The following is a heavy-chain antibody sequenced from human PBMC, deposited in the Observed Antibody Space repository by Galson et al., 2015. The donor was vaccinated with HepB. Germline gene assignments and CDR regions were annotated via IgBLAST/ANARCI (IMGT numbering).Heavy chain of an antibody. CDR3: TKDHYGDYALDYFDN. CDR1: GFTFINYA. J-gene: IGHJ4*02. Sequence: SLRLSCAASGFTFINYAMNWVRQAPGKGLEWVSGISGSGDTTYYADSVKGRFTIFRDNSKNTLYLQMNGLRAEDTAVYYCTKDHYGDYALDYFDNWGQGTLVTVSS. D-gene: IGHD4-17*01. CDR2: ISGSGDTT. V-gene: IGHV3-23*01.